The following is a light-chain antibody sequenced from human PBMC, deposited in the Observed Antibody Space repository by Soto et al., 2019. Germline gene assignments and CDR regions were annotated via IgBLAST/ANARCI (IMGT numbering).Light chain of an antibody. J-gene: IGKJ4*01. V-gene: IGKV3-15*01. CDR1: QSIRNY. Sequence: EIVMTQSPATLSVSPGERATLSCRASQSIRNYLAWYQQKPGQAPRLLLYGASTRATDIPARFSGSGSGTEFTLSITGLQAEDFAVYYCHQYNNWPRTTFGGGTKVESK. CDR3: HQYNNWPRTT. CDR2: GAS.